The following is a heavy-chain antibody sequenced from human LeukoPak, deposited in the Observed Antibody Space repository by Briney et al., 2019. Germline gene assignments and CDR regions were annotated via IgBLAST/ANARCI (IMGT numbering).Heavy chain of an antibody. CDR3: AILGSFFDS. Sequence: SVKVSCKASGGTRSNYAISWVRQAPGQGLEWMGRVIPSLGIPNYAEKFQVRATMTADTSTSTAYVELSSLTSEDTAVYYCAILGSFFDSWGQGTLVAVSS. J-gene: IGHJ4*02. CDR1: GGTRSNYA. CDR2: VIPSLGIP. V-gene: IGHV1-69*04. D-gene: IGHD1-26*01.